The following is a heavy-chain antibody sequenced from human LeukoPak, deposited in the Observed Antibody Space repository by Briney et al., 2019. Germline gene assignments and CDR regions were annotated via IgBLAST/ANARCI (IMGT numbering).Heavy chain of an antibody. D-gene: IGHD3-3*01. CDR1: GYTFTSYY. Sequence: ASVKVSCKASGYTFTSYYMHWVRQAPGQGLEWMGIINPSGGSTSYAQKFQGRVTMTRDTSTSTVYMELSSLRSEDTAVYYCARDAPGYYDFWSAQFDYWGQGTLVTVSS. CDR3: ARDAPGYYDFWSAQFDY. V-gene: IGHV1-46*01. J-gene: IGHJ4*02. CDR2: INPSGGST.